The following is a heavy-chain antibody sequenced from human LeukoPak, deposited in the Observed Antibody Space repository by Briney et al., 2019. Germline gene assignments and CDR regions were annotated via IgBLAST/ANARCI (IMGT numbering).Heavy chain of an antibody. D-gene: IGHD3-10*01. CDR1: GGSISSGGYY. CDR2: IYYSGST. J-gene: IGHJ5*02. V-gene: IGHV4-31*03. CDR3: ARGDYYSSGSYDL. Sequence: SETLSLTCTVSGGSISSGGYYWSWIRQHPGKGLEWIGYIYYSGSTYYNPSLKSRVTISVDTSKNQFSLKLSSVTAADTAVYYCARGDYYSSGSYDLWGQGTLVTVSS.